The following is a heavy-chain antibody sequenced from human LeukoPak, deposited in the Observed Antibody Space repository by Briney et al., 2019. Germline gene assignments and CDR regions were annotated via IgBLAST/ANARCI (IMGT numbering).Heavy chain of an antibody. Sequence: SETLSLTCTVSGGSISSGDYYWSWIRQPPGKGLEWIGYIYYSGSTYYNPSLKSRVTISVDTSKNQFSLKLSSVTAADTAVYYCARTSSGWYLCPDYWGQGTLVTVSS. CDR2: IYYSGST. CDR3: ARTSSGWYLCPDY. CDR1: GGSISSGDYY. V-gene: IGHV4-30-4*01. D-gene: IGHD6-19*01. J-gene: IGHJ4*02.